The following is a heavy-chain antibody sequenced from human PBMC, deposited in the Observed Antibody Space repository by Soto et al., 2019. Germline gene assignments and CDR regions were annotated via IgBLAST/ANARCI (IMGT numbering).Heavy chain of an antibody. V-gene: IGHV3-33*01. D-gene: IGHD6-25*01. J-gene: IGHJ1*01. Sequence: QVQLVESGGGVVQPGKSLTLSCAASGFIFSSYAMHWVRQAPGKGLEWVSVIWYDGTNKYSADVKGRFTISRDNSKTTLYLKMNSLRAEDTAVYYCASGSYSFDPMQRGAEYFQHWGQGTLVTVSS. CDR2: IWYDGTNK. CDR1: GFIFSSYA. CDR3: ASGSYSFDPMQRGAEYFQH.